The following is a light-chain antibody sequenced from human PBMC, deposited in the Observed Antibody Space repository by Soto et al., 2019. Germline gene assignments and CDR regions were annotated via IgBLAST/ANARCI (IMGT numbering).Light chain of an antibody. V-gene: IGLV1-36*01. CDR1: HSNIGAGTNP. CDR3: SAWDDNLNGWV. J-gene: IGLJ2*01. Sequence: QSVLTQPPSVSQAPRQRVTISCSGSHSNIGAGTNPVNWYQQLPGKAPKLLIYYDHLLPSGVSDRFSGSKSGTSASLDISGLQSEDEAHYYCSAWDDNLNGWVFGGGTKLTVL. CDR2: YDH.